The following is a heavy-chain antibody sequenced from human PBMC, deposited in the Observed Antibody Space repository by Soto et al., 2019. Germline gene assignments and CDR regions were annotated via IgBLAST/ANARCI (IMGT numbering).Heavy chain of an antibody. CDR2: IHHSGAT. V-gene: IGHV4-4*02. CDR3: ATQGFYRMGV. Sequence: SETLSLTCAVSGDSITGDNWWSWVRQPPGKGLEWIGEIHHSGATNYNPSLKSRVTISVDKSKNQFSLKLNSVTAADTAMFYCATQGFYRMGVWGRGTTVTSP. J-gene: IGHJ6*02. CDR1: GDSITGDNW.